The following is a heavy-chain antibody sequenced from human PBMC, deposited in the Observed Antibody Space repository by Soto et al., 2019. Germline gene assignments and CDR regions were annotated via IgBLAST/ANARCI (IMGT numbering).Heavy chain of an antibody. Sequence: EVQLVESGGGLVQPGGSLRLSCAASGFTFSSYWMSWVRQAPGKGLEWVANIKQDGSEKYYVDSVKGRFTISRDNAKNSLCLQMNSLRAEDTAVYYCARGRGCSTGCHNFDYWGQGTLVTVSS. CDR2: IKQDGSEK. D-gene: IGHD2-2*01. CDR1: GFTFSSYW. V-gene: IGHV3-7*01. J-gene: IGHJ4*02. CDR3: ARGRGCSTGCHNFDY.